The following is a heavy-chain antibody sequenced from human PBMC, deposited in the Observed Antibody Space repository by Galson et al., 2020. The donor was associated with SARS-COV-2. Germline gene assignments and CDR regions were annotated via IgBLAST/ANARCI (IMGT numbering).Heavy chain of an antibody. CDR1: GFTFSNAW. Sequence: GESLKNPCAALGFTFSNAWMSWGRQAPGKGLEWVGRIRKKREGETTDYAAPVKGRFTISRDESKDTLYLQMNNRITEDTAVYFCTTGSYLWGQGTLVTVSS. CDR3: TTGSYL. V-gene: IGHV3-15*01. J-gene: IGHJ5*02. CDR2: IRKKREGETT.